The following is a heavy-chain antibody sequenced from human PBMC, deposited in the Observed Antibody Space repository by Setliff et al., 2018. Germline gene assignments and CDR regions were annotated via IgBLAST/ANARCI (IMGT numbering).Heavy chain of an antibody. D-gene: IGHD2-15*01. CDR3: ATGPDIGEFGGNYFNY. CDR1: GYTFTGYY. J-gene: IGHJ4*02. V-gene: IGHV1-2*06. CDR2: INPNSGVT. Sequence: ASVKVSCKASGYTFTGYYMHWVRQAPGQGLEWMGRINPNSGVTDYAQKFQGRVTITTDESTTTAYMELSSLRSEDTAVYYCATGPDIGEFGGNYFNYWGQGTLVTVSS.